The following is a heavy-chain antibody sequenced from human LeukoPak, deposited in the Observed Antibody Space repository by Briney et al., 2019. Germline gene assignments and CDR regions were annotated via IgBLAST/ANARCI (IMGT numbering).Heavy chain of an antibody. CDR1: GFTFNNYG. Sequence: GRSLRLSRAASGFTFNNYGIHWVRHAPGKGLEWVAVIWYDGSNKYYADSLKGRFTISRDNSKNTLYLQMNSLRAEDTAVYYCARGGYYDSGGYIDWFDPWGQGTLVTVSS. V-gene: IGHV3-33*01. J-gene: IGHJ5*02. D-gene: IGHD3-22*01. CDR2: IWYDGSNK. CDR3: ARGGYYDSGGYIDWFDP.